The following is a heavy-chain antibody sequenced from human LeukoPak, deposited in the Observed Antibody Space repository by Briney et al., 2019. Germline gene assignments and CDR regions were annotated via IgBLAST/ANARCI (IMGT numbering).Heavy chain of an antibody. V-gene: IGHV4-34*01. CDR1: GGSFSGYY. CDR3: ARDGYYDSSGYSYFDY. Sequence: SETLSLTCAVYGGSFSGYYWSWIRQPPGKGLEWIGEINHSGSTNYNPSLKSRVTISVDTSKNQFSLKLSSVTAADTAVYYCARDGYYDSSGYSYFDYWGQGTLVTVSA. J-gene: IGHJ4*02. CDR2: INHSGST. D-gene: IGHD3-22*01.